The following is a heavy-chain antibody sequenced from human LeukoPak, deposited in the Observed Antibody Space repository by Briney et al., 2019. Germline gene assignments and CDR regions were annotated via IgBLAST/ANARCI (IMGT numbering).Heavy chain of an antibody. CDR2: ISWNSETI. CDR1: GFTFSNAW. J-gene: IGHJ4*02. CDR3: AKDKDAWGSSGWYKFDC. D-gene: IGHD6-19*01. V-gene: IGHV3-9*01. Sequence: GGSLRLSCAASGFTFSNAWMNWVRQAPGKGLEWVAGISWNSETIGYADSVKGRFTISRDNAKNSLYLQMHTLRAEDTALYYCAKDKDAWGSSGWYKFDCWGQGTLVTVFS.